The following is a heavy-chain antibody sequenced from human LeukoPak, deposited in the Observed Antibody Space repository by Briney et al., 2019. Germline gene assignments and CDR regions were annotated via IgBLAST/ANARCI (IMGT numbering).Heavy chain of an antibody. V-gene: IGHV4-61*02. CDR3: ARVRVHTYYYMDV. D-gene: IGHD1-1*01. J-gene: IGHJ6*03. CDR1: GGSISSGSYY. CDR2: IYTSGST. Sequence: SETLSLTCTVSGGSISSGSYYWSWIRQPAGKGLEWIGRIYTSGSTNYNPSLKSRVTISVDTSKNQFSLKLSSVTAADTAVYYCARVRVHTYYYMDVWGKGTTVTVSS.